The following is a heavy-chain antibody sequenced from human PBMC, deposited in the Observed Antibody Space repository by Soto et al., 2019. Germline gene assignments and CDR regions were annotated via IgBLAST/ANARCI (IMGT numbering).Heavy chain of an antibody. J-gene: IGHJ6*02. CDR3: ARDGDSGSYYYGMDV. Sequence: XESLRLSCAASGFTFSSYEMNWVGQVQGKGLEWVSYISSSGSTIYYADSVKGRFTISRDNAKNSLYLQMNSLRAEDTAVYYCARDGDSGSYYYGMDVWGQGTTVTVSS. CDR2: ISSSGSTI. V-gene: IGHV3-48*03. D-gene: IGHD1-26*01. CDR1: GFTFSSYE.